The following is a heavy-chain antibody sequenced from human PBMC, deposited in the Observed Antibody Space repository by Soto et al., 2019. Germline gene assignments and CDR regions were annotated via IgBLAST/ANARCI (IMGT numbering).Heavy chain of an antibody. D-gene: IGHD3-9*01. CDR2: ISWGSGSI. Sequence: GGSLRLSCGASGFNFDGYAMPWVRQISGKGLEWGSGISWGSGSIGYSDSVKGRFSISRDNTKNSLYLQRNSLRAEDTAFYCCIKDHRDDIGRAPGSILYWGTGILRTVFS. CDR3: IKDHRDDIGRAPGSILY. CDR1: GFNFDGYA. J-gene: IGHJ4*02. V-gene: IGHV3-9*01.